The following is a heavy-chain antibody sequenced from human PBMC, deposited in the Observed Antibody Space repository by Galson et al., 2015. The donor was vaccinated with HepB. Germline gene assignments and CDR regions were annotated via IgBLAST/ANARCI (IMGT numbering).Heavy chain of an antibody. CDR3: ARDGASGDYWSGAFNI. J-gene: IGHJ3*02. V-gene: IGHV1-69*13. Sequence: SVKVSCKASGGIFRTYAISWVRQAPGQGLEWIGGIIPAFRITNYAQKFQGRVTITADESTSADYMELRSLRYEDTALYYCARDGASGDYWSGAFNIWGQGTMVTVS. CDR1: GGIFRTYA. CDR2: IIPAFRIT. D-gene: IGHD4-17*01.